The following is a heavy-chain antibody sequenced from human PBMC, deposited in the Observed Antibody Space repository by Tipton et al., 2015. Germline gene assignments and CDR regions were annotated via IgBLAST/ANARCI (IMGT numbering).Heavy chain of an antibody. CDR3: AREIPHPDVFDI. Sequence: TLSLTCTVSGGSISGYYWSWIRQPPGKGLEWIGYNHYSGSTNYNPSLRSRVTISIDTSKNQFSLKVRSVTAADTAVYYCAREIPHPDVFDIWGQGTVVTASS. V-gene: IGHV4-59*01. J-gene: IGHJ3*02. CDR1: GGSISGYY. CDR2: NHYSGST.